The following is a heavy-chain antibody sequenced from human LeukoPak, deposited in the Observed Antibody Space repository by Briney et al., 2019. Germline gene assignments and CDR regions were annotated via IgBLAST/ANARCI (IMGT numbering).Heavy chain of an antibody. CDR3: AKTVRYFDWLLSPFDY. D-gene: IGHD3-9*01. CDR1: GFTFSSYA. Sequence: PGGSLRLSCAASGFTFSSYAMHWVRQAPGKGLEWVAVISYDGSNKYYADSVKGRFTISRDNSKNTLYLQMNSLRAEDTAVYYCAKTVRYFDWLLSPFDYWGQGTLVTVSS. V-gene: IGHV3-30-3*02. CDR2: ISYDGSNK. J-gene: IGHJ4*02.